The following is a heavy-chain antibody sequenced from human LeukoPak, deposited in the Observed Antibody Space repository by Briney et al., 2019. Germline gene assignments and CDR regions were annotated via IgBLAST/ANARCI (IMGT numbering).Heavy chain of an antibody. V-gene: IGHV4-59*01. J-gene: IGHJ3*02. Sequence: SETLSLTCTVSDGSISSYYWSWIRQPPGKGLEWIGYIYYSGSTNYNPSLKSRVTISVDTSKNQFSLKLSSVTAADTAVYYCASVLAAAGDAFDIWGQGTMVTVSS. CDR3: ASVLAAAGDAFDI. CDR1: DGSISSYY. D-gene: IGHD6-13*01. CDR2: IYYSGST.